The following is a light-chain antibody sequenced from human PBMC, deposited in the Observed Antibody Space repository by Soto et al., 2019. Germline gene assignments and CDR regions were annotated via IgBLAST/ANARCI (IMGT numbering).Light chain of an antibody. CDR3: HQYDSSPWT. CDR2: GAA. Sequence: EIVLTQSPGTLSLSPGERATLSCRASQSVSSSFLACYQQKPGQAPRLLIYGAASRATGIPDRFSGSGSGTDFTLTISRLEPEDFAVYYCHQYDSSPWTFGQGTKVEIK. J-gene: IGKJ1*01. V-gene: IGKV3-20*01. CDR1: QSVSSSF.